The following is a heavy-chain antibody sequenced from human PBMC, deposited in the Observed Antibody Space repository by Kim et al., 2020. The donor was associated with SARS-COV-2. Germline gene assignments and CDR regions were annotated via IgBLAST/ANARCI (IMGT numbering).Heavy chain of an antibody. V-gene: IGHV3-74*01. CDR3: ASPSDDTYYDFWSGYLFDY. Sequence: GGSLRLSCAASGFTFSSYWMHWVRQAPGKGLVWVSRINSDGSSTSYADSVKGRFTISRDNAKNTLYLQMNSLRAEDTAVYYCASPSDDTYYDFWSGYLFDYWGQGTLVTASS. CDR2: INSDGSST. CDR1: GFTFSSYW. J-gene: IGHJ4*02. D-gene: IGHD3-3*01.